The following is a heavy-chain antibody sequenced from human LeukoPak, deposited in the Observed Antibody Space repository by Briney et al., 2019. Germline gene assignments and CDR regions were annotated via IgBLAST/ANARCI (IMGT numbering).Heavy chain of an antibody. CDR1: GFTFSSYS. D-gene: IGHD3-10*01. CDR2: IKQDGSEE. CDR3: ARDFYASGSHDY. J-gene: IGHJ4*02. V-gene: IGHV3-7*01. Sequence: PGGSLRLSCAASGFTFSSYSMNWVRQAPGKGLEWVANIKQDGSEEYYGDSVKGRFTISRDNAKNSLYLQMNSLRGEDTAVYYCARDFYASGSHDYWGQGTLVTVSS.